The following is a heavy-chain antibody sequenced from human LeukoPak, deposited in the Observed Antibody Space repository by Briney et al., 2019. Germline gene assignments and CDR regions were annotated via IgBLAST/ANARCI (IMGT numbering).Heavy chain of an antibody. J-gene: IGHJ4*02. CDR2: ISPSGNSK. CDR3: VRDFLGESGAGGY. D-gene: IGHD3-10*01. Sequence: PGGSLRHSCATSTFTSSSYTMNWVRQAPGKGVERVSSISPSGNSKYHAASVKGRFTISRDNAETSLYMQMNSLRAEDTGVYYCVRDFLGESGAGGYCGQGTLVTVSS. V-gene: IGHV3-21*01. CDR1: TFTSSSYT.